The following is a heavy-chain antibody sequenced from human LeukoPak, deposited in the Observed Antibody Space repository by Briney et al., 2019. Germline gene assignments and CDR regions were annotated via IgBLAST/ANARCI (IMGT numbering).Heavy chain of an antibody. CDR1: GFTFSSYS. V-gene: IGHV3-21*01. J-gene: IGHJ3*02. D-gene: IGHD3-3*01. CDR2: ISSSSSYI. CDR3: ARERLYYDFWSGSDDAFDI. Sequence: PGGSLRLSCAASGFTFSSYSMNWVRQAPGKGLEWVSSISSSSSYIYYADSVKGRFTISRDNAKNSLYLQMNSLRAEDTAVYYCARERLYYDFWSGSDDAFDIWGQGTMVTVSS.